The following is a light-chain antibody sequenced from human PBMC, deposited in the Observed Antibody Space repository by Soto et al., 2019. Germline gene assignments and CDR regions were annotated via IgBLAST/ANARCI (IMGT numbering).Light chain of an antibody. CDR3: SSYTSSNTQV. CDR1: SSDVGGYNY. V-gene: IGLV2-14*01. Sequence: QSALTQPASVSGSPGQSITISCTGTSSDVGGYNYVSWYQQHPGKAPKLMIYEVTNRPSGVSDRFSASKSGNTASLTISGRQADDEADYYCSSYTSSNTQVFGTGTKLIVL. CDR2: EVT. J-gene: IGLJ1*01.